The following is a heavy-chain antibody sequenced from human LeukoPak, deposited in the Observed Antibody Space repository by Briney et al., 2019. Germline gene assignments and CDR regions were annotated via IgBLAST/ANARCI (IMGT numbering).Heavy chain of an antibody. Sequence: VSVPVSCKASGYTFVTYYMHWVRQAPGQGLEWMGIINPSGGSTSYAQKFQGRVTMTRDTSTSTVYMELSSLTSEDTAVYYCARAFHSSGYYYKAFDMWGQGTRVTVSS. CDR3: ARAFHSSGYYYKAFDM. CDR1: GYTFVTYY. D-gene: IGHD3-22*01. V-gene: IGHV1-46*01. J-gene: IGHJ3*02. CDR2: INPSGGST.